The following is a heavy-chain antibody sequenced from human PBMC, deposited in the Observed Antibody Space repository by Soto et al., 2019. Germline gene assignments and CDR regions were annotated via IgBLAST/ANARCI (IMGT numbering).Heavy chain of an antibody. CDR3: ARFRYYYDSSGYYLNWFDP. CDR2: IDWDDDK. CDR1: GFSLSTSGMC. J-gene: IGHJ5*02. D-gene: IGHD3-22*01. Sequence: ASGPTLVNPTQTLTLTCTFSGFSLSTSGMCVSWIRQPPGKALEWLALIDWDDDKYYSTSLKTRLTISKDTSKNQVVLTMTNMDPVDTATYYCARFRYYYDSSGYYLNWFDPWGQGTLVTVSS. V-gene: IGHV2-70*01.